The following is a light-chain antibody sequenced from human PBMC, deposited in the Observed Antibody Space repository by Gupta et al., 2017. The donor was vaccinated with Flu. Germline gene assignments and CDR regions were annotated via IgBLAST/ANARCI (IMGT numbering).Light chain of an antibody. CDR1: QDLVTW. CDR3: QHRKTWPLT. CDR2: DAS. V-gene: IGKV3-11*01. Sequence: EIVLTQSPASLSLSPGERATLSCRASQDLVTWLAWYQQRPGRAPRLLIYDASSRAPGIPARFSGSGSGTDFTLTISSPEPEDSAVYYCQHRKTWPLTFGGGTNVEIK. J-gene: IGKJ4*01.